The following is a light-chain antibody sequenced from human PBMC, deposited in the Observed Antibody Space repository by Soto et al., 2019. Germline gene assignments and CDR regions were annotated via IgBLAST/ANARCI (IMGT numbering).Light chain of an antibody. CDR3: QQYGSSST. J-gene: IGKJ5*01. Sequence: EIVLTQSPGTLSLSPGERATLSCRARQSVNSNYLAWYQQRPGQAPRLLIYGASSRPTGIPDRFSGSGSGTDFTLTISRLEPEDFAVYYCQQYGSSSTFGQGTRLEIK. CDR1: QSVNSNY. V-gene: IGKV3-20*01. CDR2: GAS.